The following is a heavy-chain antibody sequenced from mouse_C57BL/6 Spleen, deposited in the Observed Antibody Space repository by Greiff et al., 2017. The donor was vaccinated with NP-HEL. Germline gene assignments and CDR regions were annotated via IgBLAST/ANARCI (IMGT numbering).Heavy chain of an antibody. CDR1: GYTFTDYY. CDR3: ARSLLLGAMDY. Sequence: EVQLQQSGPVLVKPGASVKMSCKASGYTFTDYYMNWVKQSHGKSLEWIGVINPYNGGTSYNQKFKGKATLTVDKSSGTAYMELNSLTSEDSAVYYCARSLLLGAMDYWGQGTSVTVSS. V-gene: IGHV1-19*01. CDR2: INPYNGGT. D-gene: IGHD1-1*01. J-gene: IGHJ4*01.